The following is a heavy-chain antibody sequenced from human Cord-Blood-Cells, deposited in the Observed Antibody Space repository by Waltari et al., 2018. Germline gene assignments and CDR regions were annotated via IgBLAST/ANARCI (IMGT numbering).Heavy chain of an antibody. CDR1: GGSFSGYY. Sequence: QVQLQQGGAGLLKPSETLSLTCAVYGGSFSGYYCSWIRQPPGKGLEWIGEINHSGSTNYNPSLKSRVTISVDTSKNQFSLKLSSVTAADTAVYYCARTMVVTALEGYYFDYWGQGTLVTVSS. V-gene: IGHV4-34*01. D-gene: IGHD2-21*02. CDR2: INHSGST. CDR3: ARTMVVTALEGYYFDY. J-gene: IGHJ4*02.